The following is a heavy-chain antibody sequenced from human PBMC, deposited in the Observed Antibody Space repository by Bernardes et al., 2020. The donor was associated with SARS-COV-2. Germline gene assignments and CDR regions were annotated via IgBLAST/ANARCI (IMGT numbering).Heavy chain of an antibody. CDR2: IVGSGGST. V-gene: IGHV3-23*01. J-gene: IGHJ1*01. D-gene: IGHD3-22*01. CDR1: GFTFSSYG. CDR3: ATLGHESSGYYPLVGYFQH. Sequence: GGSLRLSCAASGFTFSSYGMSWVRQAPGKGLEWVSAIVGSGGSTYYTDSVRGRFTISRDNSKNTLYLQMNSLRAEDTAVYYCATLGHESSGYYPLVGYFQHWGQGTLVTVSS.